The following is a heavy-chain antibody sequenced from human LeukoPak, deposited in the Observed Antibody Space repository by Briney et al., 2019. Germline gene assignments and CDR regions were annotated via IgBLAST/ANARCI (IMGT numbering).Heavy chain of an antibody. J-gene: IGHJ4*02. CDR3: ARGGIVEDY. V-gene: IGHV3-30-3*01. D-gene: IGHD1-26*01. Sequence: GGSLRLSCAASGFIFSSYAMHWVRQAPGKGLEWVAFISSDGSNKYYADSVKGRFTISRDNSKNTLYLQMNSLRAEDTAVYYCARGGIVEDYWGQGTLVTVSS. CDR1: GFIFSSYA. CDR2: ISSDGSNK.